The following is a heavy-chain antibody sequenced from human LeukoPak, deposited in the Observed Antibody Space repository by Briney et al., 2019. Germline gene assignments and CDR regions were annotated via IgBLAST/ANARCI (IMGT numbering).Heavy chain of an antibody. D-gene: IGHD6-13*01. J-gene: IGHJ6*02. V-gene: IGHV1-2*02. CDR1: GYTFTGYY. CDR3: ARDRRIAALQNYYYYGMDV. CDR2: INPNSGGT. Sequence: RASVKVSCKASGYTFTGYYMHWVRQAPGQGPEWMGWINPNSGGTNYAQKFQGRVTMTRDTSISTAYMELSRLRSDDTAVYYCARDRRIAALQNYYYYGMDVWGQGTTVTVSS.